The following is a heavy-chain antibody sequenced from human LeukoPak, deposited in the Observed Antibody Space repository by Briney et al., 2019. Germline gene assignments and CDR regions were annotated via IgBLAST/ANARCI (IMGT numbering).Heavy chain of an antibody. D-gene: IGHD2-2*01. Sequence: GGSLRLSCAASGFTFSSYGMHWVRQAPGKGLEWVAFIRYDGSNKYYADSVKGRFTISRDNSKNTLYLQMNSLRAEDTAVYYCAKVGTYCSSTSCQYDPRGDAFDIWGQGTMVTVSS. CDR2: IRYDGSNK. CDR1: GFTFSSYG. CDR3: AKVGTYCSSTSCQYDPRGDAFDI. V-gene: IGHV3-30*02. J-gene: IGHJ3*02.